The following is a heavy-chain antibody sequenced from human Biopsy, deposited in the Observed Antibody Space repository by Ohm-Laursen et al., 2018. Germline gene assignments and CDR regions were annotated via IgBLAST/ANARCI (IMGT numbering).Heavy chain of an antibody. V-gene: IGHV3-74*01. CDR2: ISSDGST. CDR1: GFIFSSAW. J-gene: IGHJ4*02. CDR3: ATDHYGSINY. Sequence: GSLRLSCAASGFIFSSAWMHWVRQAPGKGLVWVSCISSDGSTTYADSVMGRFTISRDNAKNTAYLQMNSLRADDPALYYCATDHYGSINYWGQGTLVTVSS. D-gene: IGHD4-17*01.